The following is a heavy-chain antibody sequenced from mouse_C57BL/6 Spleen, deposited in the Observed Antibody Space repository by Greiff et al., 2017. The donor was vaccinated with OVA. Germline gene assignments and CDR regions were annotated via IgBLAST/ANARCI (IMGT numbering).Heavy chain of an antibody. D-gene: IGHD1-1*01. Sequence: EVMLVESGGGLVKPGGSLKLSCAASGFTFSDYGMHWVRQAPEKGLEWVAYISSGSSTIYYADTVKGRFTISRDNAKNTLFLQMTSLRSEDTAMYYCGRGVTYYGSSYGYFDYWGQGTTLTVSS. CDR3: GRGVTYYGSSYGYFDY. CDR1: GFTFSDYG. CDR2: ISSGSSTI. J-gene: IGHJ2*01. V-gene: IGHV5-17*01.